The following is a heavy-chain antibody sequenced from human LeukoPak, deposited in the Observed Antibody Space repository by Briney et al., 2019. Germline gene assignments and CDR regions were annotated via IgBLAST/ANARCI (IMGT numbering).Heavy chain of an antibody. J-gene: IGHJ4*02. CDR2: INPNSGGT. V-gene: IGHV1-2*04. D-gene: IGHD4/OR15-4a*01. CDR1: GYTFTGYY. CDR3: ARRDYFTIDY. Sequence: GASVKVSCKASGYTFTGYYMHWVRQAPGQGLEWMGWINPNSGGTNYAQKFQGWVTMTRDTSISTAYMELSSLRSEDTAVYYCARRDYFTIDYWGQGTLVTVSS.